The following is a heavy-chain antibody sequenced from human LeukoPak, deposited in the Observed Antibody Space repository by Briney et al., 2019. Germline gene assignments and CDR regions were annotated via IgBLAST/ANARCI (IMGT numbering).Heavy chain of an antibody. V-gene: IGHV1-8*03. J-gene: IGHJ4*02. CDR1: GYTFTSYD. Sequence: ASVKVSCKASGYTFTSYDINWVRQATGQGLEWMGWMNPNSGNTGYAQKFQGRVTITRNTSISTAYMELSSPRSEDTAVYYCARGSVVIFPYSSPYYFDYWGQGTLVTVSS. CDR2: MNPNSGNT. D-gene: IGHD6-6*01. CDR3: ARGSVVIFPYSSPYYFDY.